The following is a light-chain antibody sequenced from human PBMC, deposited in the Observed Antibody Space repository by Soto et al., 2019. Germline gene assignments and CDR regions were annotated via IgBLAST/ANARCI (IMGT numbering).Light chain of an antibody. J-gene: IGKJ3*01. Sequence: EIVLTQSPGTLSLSPGATATLSCRASQSVSSNYLAWFQQKSGRAPRLLIYGASSRATGIPDRFSGSGSGTDFTLTITRLEPEDFAVYYCHHYGKSPIYTFGPGTKVDFK. V-gene: IGKV3-20*01. CDR2: GAS. CDR3: HHYGKSPIYT. CDR1: QSVSSNY.